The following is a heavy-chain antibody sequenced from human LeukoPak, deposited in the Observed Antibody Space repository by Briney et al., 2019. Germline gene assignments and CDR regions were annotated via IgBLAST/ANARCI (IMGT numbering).Heavy chain of an antibody. V-gene: IGHV3-23*01. CDR2: MSGGGGST. J-gene: IGHJ4*02. CDR1: GFTFSSCA. CDR3: AKGKVSDS. Sequence: PGGSLRLSCAASGFTFSSCAMSWVRQTPGKGLEWVSDMSGGGGSTYYADSVEGRFTISRDNSNNTLYLQMNSLRAEDTAVYYCAKGKVSDSWGQGTLVTVSS. D-gene: IGHD3-10*01.